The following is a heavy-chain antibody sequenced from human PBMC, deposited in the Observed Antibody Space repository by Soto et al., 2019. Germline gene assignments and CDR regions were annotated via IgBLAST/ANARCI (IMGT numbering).Heavy chain of an antibody. V-gene: IGHV3-30-3*01. CDR3: ARLGPHDYCDYSDY. J-gene: IGHJ4*02. CDR1: GFTFSSYA. Sequence: QVQLVESGGGVVQPGRSLRLSCAASGFTFSSYAMHWVRQAPGKGLEWVAVISYDGNNKYYADSVKGRFTISRDNSKNTLYLQMNSLRAEDTAVYNCARLGPHDYCDYSDYRGQGTLVTVSS. D-gene: IGHD4-17*01. CDR2: ISYDGNNK.